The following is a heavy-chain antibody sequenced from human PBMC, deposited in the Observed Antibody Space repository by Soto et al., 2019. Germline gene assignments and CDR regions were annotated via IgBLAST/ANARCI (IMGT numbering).Heavy chain of an antibody. Sequence: QVQLQESGPGLVKPSQTLSLTCTVSGGSISSGGYYWSWIRQHPGKGLEWIGYIYYSGSTYYNPSLKSRVTISVDTSKNQFSLKLSSVTAADTAVYYCARDTLNRAFGVVTSGWFDPWGQGTLVTVSS. CDR1: GGSISSGGYY. J-gene: IGHJ5*02. CDR2: IYYSGST. CDR3: ARDTLNRAFGVVTSGWFDP. V-gene: IGHV4-31*03. D-gene: IGHD3-3*01.